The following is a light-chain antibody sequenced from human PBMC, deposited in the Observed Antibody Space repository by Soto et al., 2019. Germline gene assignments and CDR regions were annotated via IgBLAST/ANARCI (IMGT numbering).Light chain of an antibody. V-gene: IGLV2-14*01. J-gene: IGLJ3*02. CDR3: SLFTSTTTLV. Sequence: QSVLTQPASVSGSPGQSITISCTGTSSDVGGYKYVSWYQQHPGKAPKLMIYDVSNRPSGVSIRFSGSKSGNTASLTSSGLQAEDEAEYYCSLFTSTTTLVFGGGTKLTVL. CDR1: SSDVGGYKY. CDR2: DVS.